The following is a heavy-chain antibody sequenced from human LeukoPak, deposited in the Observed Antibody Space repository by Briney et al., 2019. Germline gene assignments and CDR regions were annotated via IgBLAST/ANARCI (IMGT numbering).Heavy chain of an antibody. Sequence: GGSLRLSCAASGFTFSSYAMSWVRQAPGKGLEWVSVIYSGGSAYYADSVKGRFTISRDNSKNTLYLQMNSLRAEDTAVYYCAKDISWEYSSSVFDYWGQGTLVTVSS. CDR2: IYSGGSA. D-gene: IGHD6-6*01. CDR1: GFTFSSYA. J-gene: IGHJ4*02. CDR3: AKDISWEYSSSVFDY. V-gene: IGHV3-23*03.